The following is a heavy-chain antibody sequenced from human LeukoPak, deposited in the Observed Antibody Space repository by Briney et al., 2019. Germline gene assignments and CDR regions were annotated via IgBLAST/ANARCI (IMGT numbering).Heavy chain of an antibody. CDR2: IKKDETEI. CDR3: ARDRGIVGTTGYYYMDV. Sequence: GGSLRLSCVGSGFDFSDYGMNWVRQAPGKGLEWVANIKKDETEIYYADSVKGRFTISRDNAKRSLYLQMNVLRAADTAVYYCARDRGIVGTTGYYYMDVWGKGTTVTVSS. J-gene: IGHJ6*03. D-gene: IGHD1-26*01. V-gene: IGHV3-7*01. CDR1: GFDFSDYG.